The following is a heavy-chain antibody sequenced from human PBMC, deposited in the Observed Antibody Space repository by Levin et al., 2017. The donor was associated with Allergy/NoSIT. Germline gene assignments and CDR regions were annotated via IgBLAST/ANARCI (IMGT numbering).Heavy chain of an antibody. J-gene: IGHJ4*02. CDR1: GFTFSSYS. Sequence: PGGSLRLSCAASGFTFSSYSMNWVRQAPGKGLEWVSSISSSSSYIYYADSVKGRFTISRDNAKNSLYLQMNSLRAEDTAVYYCARGYPPAVAGTYNDYWGQGTLVTVSS. CDR3: ARGYPPAVAGTYNDY. D-gene: IGHD6-19*01. V-gene: IGHV3-21*01. CDR2: ISSSSSYI.